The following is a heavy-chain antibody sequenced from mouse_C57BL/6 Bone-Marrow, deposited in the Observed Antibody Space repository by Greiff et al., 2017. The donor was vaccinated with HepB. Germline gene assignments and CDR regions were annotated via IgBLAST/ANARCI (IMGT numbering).Heavy chain of an antibody. J-gene: IGHJ2*01. CDR3: ARGGYYGSSPDY. V-gene: IGHV3-6*01. Sequence: ESGPGLVKPSQSLSLTCSVTGYSITSGYYWNWIRQFPGNKLEWMGYISYDGSNNYNPSLKNRISITRDTSKNQFFLKLNSVTTEDTATYYCARGGYYGSSPDYWGQGTTRTVSS. D-gene: IGHD1-1*01. CDR1: GYSITSGYY. CDR2: ISYDGSN.